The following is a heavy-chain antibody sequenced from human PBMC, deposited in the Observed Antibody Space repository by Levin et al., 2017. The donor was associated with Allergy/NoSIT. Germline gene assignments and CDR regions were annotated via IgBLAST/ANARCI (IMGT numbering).Heavy chain of an antibody. J-gene: IGHJ5*02. CDR2: ILYDGSNE. CDR1: GFTFSNNA. Sequence: SCAASGFTFSNNAIYWVRQAPGKGLEWVAVILYDGSNEYYADSVKDRFTISRDISKSTAYLQMNSLRAEDTAMYYCARGVDKRRYNWLDPWGEGTLVTVSS. D-gene: IGHD3-3*01. CDR3: ARGVDKRRYNWLDP. V-gene: IGHV3-30-3*01.